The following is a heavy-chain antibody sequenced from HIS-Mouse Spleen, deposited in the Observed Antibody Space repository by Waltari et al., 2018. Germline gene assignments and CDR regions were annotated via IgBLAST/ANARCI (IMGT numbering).Heavy chain of an antibody. CDR2: ISAYNGNT. CDR1: GYTFTSYG. V-gene: IGHV1-18*01. CDR3: ARSESRFLEWLDWFDP. D-gene: IGHD3-3*01. J-gene: IGHJ5*02. Sequence: QVQLVQSGAEVKKPGASVKVSCKASGYTFTSYGISWVRQAPGQGLEWMGWISAYNGNTNYTQKLQGRVTMTTDTSTSTAYMELRSLRSDDTAVYYCARSESRFLEWLDWFDPWGQGTLVTVSS.